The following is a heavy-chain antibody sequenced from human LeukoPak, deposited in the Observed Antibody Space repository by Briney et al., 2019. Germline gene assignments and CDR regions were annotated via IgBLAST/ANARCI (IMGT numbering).Heavy chain of an antibody. CDR1: GYTFTSYY. CDR2: INPSGGST. D-gene: IGHD5-18*01. CDR3: ARSPKQLWLYWYFDL. Sequence: ASVKVSCKASGYTFTSYYMHWVRQAPGQGLEWMGIINPSGGSTSYAQKFQGRVTMTRDTSTSTVYMELSSLRSEDTAVYYCARSPKQLWLYWYFDLWGRGTLVTVSS. V-gene: IGHV1-46*01. J-gene: IGHJ2*01.